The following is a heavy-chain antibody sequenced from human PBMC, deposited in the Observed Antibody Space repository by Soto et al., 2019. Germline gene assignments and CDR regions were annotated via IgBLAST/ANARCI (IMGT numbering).Heavy chain of an antibody. D-gene: IGHD3-3*01. Sequence: SETLSLTCTVSGGSISSGDYYWSWIRQPPGKGLEWIGYIYYSGSTYYNPSLKSRVTISVDTSKNQFSLKLSSVTAADTAVYYCARRPTGWSGYYFFDYWGQGTLVTVS. J-gene: IGHJ4*02. CDR3: ARRPTGWSGYYFFDY. CDR2: IYYSGST. V-gene: IGHV4-30-4*01. CDR1: GGSISSGDYY.